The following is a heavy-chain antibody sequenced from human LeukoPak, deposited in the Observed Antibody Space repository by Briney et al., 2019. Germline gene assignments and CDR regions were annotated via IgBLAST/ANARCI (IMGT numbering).Heavy chain of an antibody. CDR1: GFTFSSYE. CDR2: ISSSGSTI. CDR3: ATANYYDSSGYYYEVDFDY. V-gene: IGHV3-48*03. Sequence: GGSLRLSCAASGFTFSSYEMNWVRQAPGKGLEWVSYISSSGSTIYYADSVKGRFTISRDNAKNSLYLQMNSLRAEDTAVYYCATANYYDSSGYYYEVDFDYWGQGTLVTVSS. J-gene: IGHJ4*02. D-gene: IGHD3-22*01.